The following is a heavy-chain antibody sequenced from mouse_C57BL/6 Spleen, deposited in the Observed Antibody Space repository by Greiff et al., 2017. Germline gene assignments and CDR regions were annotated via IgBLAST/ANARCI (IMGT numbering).Heavy chain of an antibody. CDR3: ARGPHYYGSSTGYFDV. Sequence: EVKLVESGPGLVKPSQSLSLTCSVTGYSITSGYYWNWIRQFPGNKLEWMGYISYDGSNNYNPSLKNRISITRDTSKNQFFLKLNSVTTEDTATYYCARGPHYYGSSTGYFDVWGTGTTVTVSS. V-gene: IGHV3-6*01. D-gene: IGHD1-1*01. CDR2: ISYDGSN. J-gene: IGHJ1*03. CDR1: GYSITSGYY.